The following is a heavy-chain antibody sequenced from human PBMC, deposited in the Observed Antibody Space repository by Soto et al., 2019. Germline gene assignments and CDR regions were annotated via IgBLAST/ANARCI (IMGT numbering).Heavy chain of an antibody. V-gene: IGHV1-69*05. CDR2: IIPIVGTA. D-gene: IGHD3-3*01. CDR1: GGTFSSYA. CDR3: ARVMTYDFGSGPMAAFDI. Sequence: QVQMVQSGAEVKKPRSSVKFSCKASGGTFSSYAISWVRQAPGQRLEWRGGIIPIVGTANHAQKFQGRVTITTEESTSTAYMEQSSLRSEDTAVYYCARVMTYDFGSGPMAAFDIWGQGTMVTVSS. J-gene: IGHJ3*02.